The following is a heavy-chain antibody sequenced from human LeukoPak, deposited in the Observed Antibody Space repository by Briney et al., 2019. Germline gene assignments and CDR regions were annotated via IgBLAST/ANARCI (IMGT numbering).Heavy chain of an antibody. CDR2: IWYDGSNK. CDR3: ATPFGDSPGYGMDV. CDR1: GFTFSSYG. J-gene: IGHJ6*04. D-gene: IGHD2-21*02. V-gene: IGHV3-33*01. Sequence: GGSLRLSCAASGFTFSSYGMHWVRQAPGKGLEWVAVIWYDGSNKYYADSVKGRFTISRDNSKNTLYLQMNSLRAEDTAVYYCATPFGDSPGYGMDVWGKGTTVTVSS.